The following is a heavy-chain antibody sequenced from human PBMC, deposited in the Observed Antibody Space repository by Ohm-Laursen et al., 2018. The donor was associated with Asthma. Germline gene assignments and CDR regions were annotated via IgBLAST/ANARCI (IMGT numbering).Heavy chain of an antibody. V-gene: IGHV4-59*01. Sequence: SGTLSLTCTVSGGSISTYYWSWIRQPPGKGLEWIGDIYYSGSTNYNPSLKSRVTISVDTSKNQFSLNLSSVTAADTALYYCARDGRLRGSFDYWGQGTLVTVSS. CDR3: ARDGRLRGSFDY. D-gene: IGHD5-12*01. CDR1: GGSISTYY. J-gene: IGHJ4*02. CDR2: IYYSGST.